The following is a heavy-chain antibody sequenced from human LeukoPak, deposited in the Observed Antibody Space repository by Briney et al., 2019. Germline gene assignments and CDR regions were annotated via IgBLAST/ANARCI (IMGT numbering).Heavy chain of an antibody. CDR2: ISSYGDNT. Sequence: PGGSLRLSCVASGFTFSDYTMHWVRQAPGKGLEYVSAISSYGDNTYYANSVKGRFTISRDNSKNTLYLQKGSLRADDMAVYYCARATNSYGGNSDFWGQGTLVTVSS. D-gene: IGHD4-23*01. CDR3: ARATNSYGGNSDF. CDR1: GFTFSDYT. V-gene: IGHV3-64*01. J-gene: IGHJ4*02.